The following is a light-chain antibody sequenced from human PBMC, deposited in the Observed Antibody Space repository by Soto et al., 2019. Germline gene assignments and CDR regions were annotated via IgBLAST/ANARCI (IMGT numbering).Light chain of an antibody. V-gene: IGKV3-20*01. CDR3: QQYGSSPPYT. CDR2: GAS. J-gene: IGKJ2*01. CDR1: QSVRSSY. Sequence: EIVLTQSPGTLSLSPGERATLSCRASQSVRSSYLAWYQRKPGQAPRLLIYGASSRATVIPDRFSGSGSGTDFTLTISRREPADFAVYYCQQYGSSPPYTFGQGTKLEIK.